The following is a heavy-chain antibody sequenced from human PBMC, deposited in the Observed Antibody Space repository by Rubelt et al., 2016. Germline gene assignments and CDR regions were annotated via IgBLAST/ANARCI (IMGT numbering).Heavy chain of an antibody. V-gene: IGHV1-18*01. CDR1: GYTFTSYG. CDR2: ISAYNGNT. D-gene: IGHD4-23*01. J-gene: IGHJ4*02. CDR3: ARDVGGNSVLYYFDY. Sequence: QVQLVQSGAEVKKPGASVKVSCKASGYTFTSYGISWVRQAPGQGLEWMGWISAYNGNTNHAQKLPGRVTMTTDTSTSTAYMELRSLRSDDTAVYYCARDVGGNSVLYYFDYWGQGTLVTVSS.